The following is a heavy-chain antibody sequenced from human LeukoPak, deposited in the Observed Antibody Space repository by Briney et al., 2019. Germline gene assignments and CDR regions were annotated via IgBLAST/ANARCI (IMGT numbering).Heavy chain of an antibody. J-gene: IGHJ6*03. V-gene: IGHV3-11*01. CDR1: GFTFSDYY. CDR3: AKDSVVTRYYYYYYYMDV. Sequence: PGGSLRLSCAASGFTFSDYYMSWIRQAPGKGLEWVSYISGSRNIMYYADSVKGRFTISRDNAKNSLFLQMTSPRAEDTAVYYCAKDSVVTRYYYYYYYMDVWGKGTTVTVSS. D-gene: IGHD4-23*01. CDR2: ISGSRNIM.